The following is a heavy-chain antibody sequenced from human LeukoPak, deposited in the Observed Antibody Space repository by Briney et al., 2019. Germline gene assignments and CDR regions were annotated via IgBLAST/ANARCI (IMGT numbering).Heavy chain of an antibody. CDR3: AEAVNGYCSRTSCRASTSYYYYMDV. CDR1: GFTFSSYG. CDR2: ISDDGSNN. Sequence: GGSLRLSCAASGFTFSSYGMHWVRQAPGKGLVWVAFISDDGSNNNYEDSVKGRFTISRDNSKNTLYLQMNSLRAEDRAVYNCAEAVNGYCSRTSCRASTSYYYYMDVWGNGATVTVSS. J-gene: IGHJ6*03. V-gene: IGHV3-30*02. D-gene: IGHD2-2*01.